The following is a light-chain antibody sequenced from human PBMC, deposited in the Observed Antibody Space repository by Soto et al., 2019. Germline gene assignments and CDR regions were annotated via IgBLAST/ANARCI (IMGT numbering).Light chain of an antibody. CDR2: EGS. V-gene: IGLV2-23*01. CDR1: SSDVGSYNL. J-gene: IGLJ1*01. CDR3: CSYAGSSTSYV. Sequence: QSVLTQPASVSGSPGQSITISCTGTSSDVGSYNLVSWYQQHPGKAPKLMIYEGSKRPSGVSNRFSGSKSGNTASLTISGLQAEDEADYYCCSYAGSSTSYVFGTGTQVTVL.